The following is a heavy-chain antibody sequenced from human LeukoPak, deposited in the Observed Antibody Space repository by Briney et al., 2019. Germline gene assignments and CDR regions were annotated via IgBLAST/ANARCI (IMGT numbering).Heavy chain of an antibody. V-gene: IGHV3-74*01. D-gene: IGHD3-3*01. CDR3: ARDPTSPITIFGVVINYFDY. CDR1: GFTFSSYW. CDR2: INGDGSNI. J-gene: IGHJ4*02. Sequence: PGGSLRLSCVASGFTFSSYWMHWVRQDPRKGLVWVSRINGDGSNINYADSVRGRFTISRDNSKNTLFLQMNSLRAEDTAVYYCARDPTSPITIFGVVINYFDYWGQGTLVTVSS.